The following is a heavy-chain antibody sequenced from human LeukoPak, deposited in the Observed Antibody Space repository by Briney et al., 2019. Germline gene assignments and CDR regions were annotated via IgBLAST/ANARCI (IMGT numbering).Heavy chain of an antibody. Sequence: GESRKISCKGSGYSFTSYWIGWVRQMPGKGLEWMGIIYPGDSDTRYSPSFQGQVTISADKSISTAYLQWSSLKASDTAMYYCARHSMWGDYYYYYMDVWGKGTTVTVSS. D-gene: IGHD3-10*01. J-gene: IGHJ6*03. CDR1: GYSFTSYW. V-gene: IGHV5-51*01. CDR3: ARHSMWGDYYYYYMDV. CDR2: IYPGDSDT.